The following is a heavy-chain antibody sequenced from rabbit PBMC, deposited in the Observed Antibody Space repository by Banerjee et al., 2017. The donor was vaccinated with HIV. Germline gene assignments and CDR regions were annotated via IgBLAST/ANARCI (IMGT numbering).Heavy chain of an antibody. J-gene: IGHJ4*01. CDR1: GFTLSSYY. D-gene: IGHD2-1*01. V-gene: IGHV1S40*01. Sequence: QSVEESGGGLVQPEGSLTLTCTASGFTLSSYYMFWVRQAPGKGLEWIAWIYAGSSGRAYYATWAKGRFTISKTSSTTVTLQMTSLTAADTATYFCAREHSYADYGDFNLWGPGTLVTVS. CDR2: IYAGSSGRA. CDR3: AREHSYADYGDFNL.